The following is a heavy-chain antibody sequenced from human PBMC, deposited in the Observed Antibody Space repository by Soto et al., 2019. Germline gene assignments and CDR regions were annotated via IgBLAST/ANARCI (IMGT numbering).Heavy chain of an antibody. CDR3: AAKLGQQLVWFDP. V-gene: IGHV4-4*02. CDR1: GGSISSSNW. CDR2: IYHSGST. D-gene: IGHD6-13*01. J-gene: IGHJ5*02. Sequence: SETLSLTCAVSGGSISSSNWWSWVRQPPGKGLEWIGEIYHSGSTNYNPSLKSRVTISVDKSKNQFSLKLSSVTAADTAVYYCAAKLGQQLVWFDPWRQRHLVTVSS.